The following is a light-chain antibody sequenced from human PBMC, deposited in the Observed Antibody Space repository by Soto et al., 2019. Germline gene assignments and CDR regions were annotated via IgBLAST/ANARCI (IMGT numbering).Light chain of an antibody. CDR2: TNN. V-gene: IGLV1-44*01. CDR3: AAWDDSLNGRV. J-gene: IGLJ1*01. Sequence: QSVLTQPPSASGTPGQRVTISCSGSSSNIGSNYVYWYQQFPGTAPKLLIYTNNQRPSGVPDRFSGSKSGTSASLAISGLQSEDEADYYCAAWDDSLNGRVFGTGTKVTVL. CDR1: SSNIGSNY.